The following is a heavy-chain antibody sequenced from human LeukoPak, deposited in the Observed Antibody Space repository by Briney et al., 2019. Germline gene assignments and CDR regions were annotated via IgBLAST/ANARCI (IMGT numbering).Heavy chain of an antibody. Sequence: GGSLRLSCVASGFTFSTYAMNWVRQAPGKGLEWVSHISGSGGTTFYADSVKGRVTVSRDNSKNTLFLQMNSLSAEDTAVYYCAKAGNWGFYLDFWGQGTLVTVSS. CDR3: AKAGNWGFYLDF. CDR2: ISGSGGTT. D-gene: IGHD7-27*01. V-gene: IGHV3-23*01. J-gene: IGHJ4*02. CDR1: GFTFSTYA.